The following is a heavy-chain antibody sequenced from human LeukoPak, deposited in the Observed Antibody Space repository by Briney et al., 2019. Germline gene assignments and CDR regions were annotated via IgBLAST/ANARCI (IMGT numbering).Heavy chain of an antibody. CDR2: IHYSGTT. D-gene: IGHD2-15*01. V-gene: IGHV4-39*01. J-gene: IGHJ5*02. CDR3: ARLDPVVDDES. Sequence: SETLSLTCTYSGGSISESCYSWVWIRQPPGKGLEGIGIIHYSGTTYYNPSVRSRVTISVATSKNQFPLRLSSVTAADTAVYHCARLDPVVDDESWGQGTLVTVSS. CDR1: GGSISESCYS.